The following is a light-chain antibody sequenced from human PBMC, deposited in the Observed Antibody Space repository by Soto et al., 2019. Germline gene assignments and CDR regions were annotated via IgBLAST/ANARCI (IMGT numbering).Light chain of an antibody. CDR1: SANIGRNS. CDR3: AAWDDSLNEYV. CDR2: GNN. J-gene: IGLJ1*01. Sequence: QSVLAQAPSVSGPAGQRVTITCSVGSANIGRNSVNWYQHIPGTAPKLLANGNNHRPSGFPDRFSGSKSGTSASLAISGLQPEDEADYCCAAWDDSLNEYVFGDGTKVTVL. V-gene: IGLV1-44*01.